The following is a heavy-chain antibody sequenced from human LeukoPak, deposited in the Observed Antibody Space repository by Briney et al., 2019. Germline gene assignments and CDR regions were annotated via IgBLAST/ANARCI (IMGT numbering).Heavy chain of an antibody. V-gene: IGHV3-74*03. CDR1: GFIFSNYW. D-gene: IGHD2-15*01. CDR2: INPDGSST. CDR3: ARAVVPAAVPYF. Sequence: GGSLRLSCAGSGFIFSNYWMHWVRQAPGKGLVWVARINPDGSSTAYADSVKGRFTLSRDNARKTLFLQMNSLRVDDTAVYYCARAVVPAAVPYFWGQGTLVTVSS. J-gene: IGHJ4*02.